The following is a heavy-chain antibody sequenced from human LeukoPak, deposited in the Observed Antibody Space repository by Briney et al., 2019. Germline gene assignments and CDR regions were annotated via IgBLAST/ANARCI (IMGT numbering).Heavy chain of an antibody. V-gene: IGHV3-53*01. CDR1: GFTVSNTY. CDR2: IYSGGGT. D-gene: IGHD4-11*01. CDR3: ARDRSNYLGGYCYYGMDV. Sequence: PGGSLRLSCAASGFTVSNTYMSWVRQAPGKGLEWVSLIYSGGGTYSADSVKGRFTISRDISKNTLCLQMNSLRAEDTAVYYCARDRSNYLGGYCYYGMDVWGQGTTVTVSS. J-gene: IGHJ6*02.